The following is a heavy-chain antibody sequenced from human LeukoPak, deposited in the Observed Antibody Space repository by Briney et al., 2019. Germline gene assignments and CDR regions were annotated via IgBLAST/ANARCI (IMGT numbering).Heavy chain of an antibody. CDR2: IYYSGST. V-gene: IGHV4-59*01. Sequence: SETLSLTCTVSGGSIRSYYWSWIRQPPGKGLEWIGYIYYSGSTNYNPSLKSRVSISVDTSKNQFSLKLSSVTAADTAVYYCARATTPGGYYYIYWGQGTLVTVSS. J-gene: IGHJ4*02. CDR3: ARATTPGGYYYIY. CDR1: GGSIRSYY. D-gene: IGHD2/OR15-2a*01.